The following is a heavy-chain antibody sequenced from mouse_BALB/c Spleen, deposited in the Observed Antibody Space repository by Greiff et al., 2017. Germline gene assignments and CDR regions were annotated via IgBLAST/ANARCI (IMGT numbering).Heavy chain of an antibody. CDR3: ARWDRYGD. Sequence: VHLVESGAELMKPGASVKISCKATGYTFSSYWIEWVKQRPGHGLEWIGEILPGSGSTNYNEKFKGKATFTADTSSNTAYMQLSSLTSEDSAVYYCARWDRYGDWGQGTSVTGSS. CDR2: ILPGSGST. CDR1: GYTFSSYW. J-gene: IGHJ4*01. D-gene: IGHD2-14*01. V-gene: IGHV1-9*01.